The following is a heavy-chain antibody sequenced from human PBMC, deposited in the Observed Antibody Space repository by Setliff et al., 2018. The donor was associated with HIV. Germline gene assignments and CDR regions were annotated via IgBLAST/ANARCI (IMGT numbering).Heavy chain of an antibody. V-gene: IGHV4-59*11. CDR1: GSSISGHF. CDR2: IYTTGST. D-gene: IGHD6-6*01. Sequence: PSETLSLTCTVSGSSISGHFWTWIRQPPGKGLEWIGYIYTTGSTNYNPSLTSRVTISVDTSKNKFSLKMRSVTAADTAVYYCARVPPEYSSSSQALDIWGQGTKVTVS. J-gene: IGHJ3*02. CDR3: ARVPPEYSSSSQALDI.